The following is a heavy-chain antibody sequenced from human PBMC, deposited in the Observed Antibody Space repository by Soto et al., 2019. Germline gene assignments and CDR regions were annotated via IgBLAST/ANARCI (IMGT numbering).Heavy chain of an antibody. V-gene: IGHV1-18*01. CDR2: ISAYNGNT. Sequence: QVQLVQSGAEVKKPGASVKVSCKASGYTFTSYGISWVRQAPGQGREWMGWISAYNGNTNYAQRLQGRVTMTRDTSTSTAYMELRSLRSDDTAVYYCARTRVTSSSWPDWFDPWGQGTLVTVSS. D-gene: IGHD6-13*01. J-gene: IGHJ5*02. CDR1: GYTFTSYG. CDR3: ARTRVTSSSWPDWFDP.